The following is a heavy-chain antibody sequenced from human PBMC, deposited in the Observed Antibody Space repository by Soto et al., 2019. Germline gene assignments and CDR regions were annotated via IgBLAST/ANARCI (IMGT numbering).Heavy chain of an antibody. V-gene: IGHV4-30-4*01. J-gene: IGHJ4*02. Sequence: SETLSLTCTVSGGSISSGDYYWSWIRQPPGKGLEWIGYIYHSGSTYYNPSLKSRATISVDTSKNQFPLRLSSVTAADTAVYHCARDSAIYRFDSWGQGTLVTVYS. CDR1: GGSISSGDYY. D-gene: IGHD2-2*02. CDR3: ARDSAIYRFDS. CDR2: IYHSGST.